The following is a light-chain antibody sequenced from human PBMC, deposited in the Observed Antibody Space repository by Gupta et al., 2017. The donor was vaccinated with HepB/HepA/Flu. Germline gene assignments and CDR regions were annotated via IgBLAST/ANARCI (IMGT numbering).Light chain of an antibody. CDR2: LNSDGSH. CDR1: SGHSSYA. J-gene: IGLJ3*02. CDR3: QTWDTGIGV. Sequence: QLVLTQSPSASASLGASVKLTCTLSSGHSSYAIAWHQQQPEKGPRYLMKLNSDGSHSKGDGIPDRFSGSSSGAERYLTIPSLQSEDEADYYCQTWDTGIGVFGGGTKLTVL. V-gene: IGLV4-69*01.